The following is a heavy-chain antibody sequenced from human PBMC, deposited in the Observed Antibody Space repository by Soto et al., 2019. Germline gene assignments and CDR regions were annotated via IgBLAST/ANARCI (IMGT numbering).Heavy chain of an antibody. D-gene: IGHD5-18*01. CDR2: THPGDSET. CDR1: GDSFNTYW. J-gene: IGHJ6*02. Sequence: GESLKISCKGSGDSFNTYWIAWVRQMPGKGLEWIGITHPGDSETRYSPSFEGQVTISGDKAISTAYLQWSSLKASDTAMDYCARPGSYGHNKRCGMDVGVQGSTVTVSS. CDR3: ARPGSYGHNKRCGMDV. V-gene: IGHV5-51*01.